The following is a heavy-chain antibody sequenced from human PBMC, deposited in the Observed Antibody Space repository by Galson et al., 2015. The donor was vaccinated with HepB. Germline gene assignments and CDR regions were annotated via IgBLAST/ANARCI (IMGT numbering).Heavy chain of an antibody. CDR3: AGATGGGRRDAFDI. V-gene: IGHV3-7*03. CDR1: GFTFSSYW. Sequence: SLRLSCAASGFTFSSYWMSWVRQAPGKGLEWVANIKQDGSEKYYVDSVKGRFTISRDNAKNSLYLQMNSLRAEDTAVYYCAGATGGGRRDAFDIWGQGTMVTVSS. D-gene: IGHD5-12*01. J-gene: IGHJ3*02. CDR2: IKQDGSEK.